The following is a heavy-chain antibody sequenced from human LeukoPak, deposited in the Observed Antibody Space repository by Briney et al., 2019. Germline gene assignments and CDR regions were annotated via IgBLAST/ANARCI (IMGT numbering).Heavy chain of an antibody. D-gene: IGHD6-25*01. V-gene: IGHV4-59*12. Sequence: SETPSLTCTVSGGSISSYYWSWIRQPPGKGLEWIAYIHDSGSTYNNPSLKSRLSISIDTSKNQFSLKLNSVTAADTAVYYCARVVAAAGNNWFDPWGQGTLVTVSS. J-gene: IGHJ5*02. CDR1: GGSISSYY. CDR3: ARVVAAAGNNWFDP. CDR2: IHDSGST.